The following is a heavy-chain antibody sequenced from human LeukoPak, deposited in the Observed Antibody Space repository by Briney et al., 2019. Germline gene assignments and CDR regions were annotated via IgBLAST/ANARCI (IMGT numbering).Heavy chain of an antibody. V-gene: IGHV1-18*04. CDR1: GYTFTSYG. Sequence: GASVKVSCKASGYTFTSYGISWVRPAPGQGLEWMGWLSAYNGNTNYAQKLQGRVTMTTDTSTSTAYMELRSLRSDDTAVYYCARDGGSSSWYTGEAFDYWGQGTLVTVSS. CDR2: LSAYNGNT. CDR3: ARDGGSSSWYTGEAFDY. D-gene: IGHD6-13*01. J-gene: IGHJ4*02.